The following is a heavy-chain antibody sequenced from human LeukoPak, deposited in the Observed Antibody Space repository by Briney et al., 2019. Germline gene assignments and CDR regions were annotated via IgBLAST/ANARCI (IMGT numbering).Heavy chain of an antibody. CDR2: INHSGST. D-gene: IGHD4-17*01. CDR3: ASLPVTTSIKRGSVGIKLRDY. CDR1: GGSFSGYY. Sequence: SETLSLTCAVYGGSFSGYYWSWIRQPPGKGLEWIGEINHSGSTNYNPFLKSRVTISVDTSKNQFSLKLSSVTAADTAVYYCASLPVTTSIKRGSVGIKLRDYWGQGTLVTVSS. V-gene: IGHV4-34*01. J-gene: IGHJ4*02.